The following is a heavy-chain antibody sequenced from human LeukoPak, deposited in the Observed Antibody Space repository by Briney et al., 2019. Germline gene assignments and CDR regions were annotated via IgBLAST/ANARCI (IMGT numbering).Heavy chain of an antibody. CDR2: ISGYNGNT. V-gene: IGHV1-18*01. D-gene: IGHD6-19*01. Sequence: GASVKVSCRASGYTFTSYGISWVRQAPGQGLEWMGWISGYNGNTNYAQKFQGRVTMTTDSSKSTAYMVLRSLRSDDTTVYYCARADIRAIASSGWYGFVYCGQGTLVTVSS. CDR3: ARADIRAIASSGWYGFVY. J-gene: IGHJ4*02. CDR1: GYTFTSYG.